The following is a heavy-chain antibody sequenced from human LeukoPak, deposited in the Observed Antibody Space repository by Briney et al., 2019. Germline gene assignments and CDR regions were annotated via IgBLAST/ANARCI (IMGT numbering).Heavy chain of an antibody. CDR1: GFTCSAYF. V-gene: IGHV3-11*01. CDR3: ATEFGRDAFYSGHDS. D-gene: IGHD3-10*01. CDR2: ISSSGDAK. J-gene: IGHJ4*02. Sequence: NPGGSLCLSCAGAGFTCSAYFMSWFRQAPGQGLEWLFYISSSGDAKYYAYSVRGRFTVSRANAKNSLYLQINNLRADDTAVYYCATEFGRDAFYSGHDSWGRGTLVTVSS.